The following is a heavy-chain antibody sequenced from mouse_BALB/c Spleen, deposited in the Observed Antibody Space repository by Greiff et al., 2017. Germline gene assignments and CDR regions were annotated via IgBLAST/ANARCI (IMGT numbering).Heavy chain of an antibody. J-gene: IGHJ4*01. V-gene: IGHV14-4*02. CDR2: IDPENGDT. CDR3: NARPGSAMDD. CDR1: GFNIKDYY. Sequence: VQLQQSGAELVRSGASVKLSCTASGFNIKDYYMHWVKQRPEQGLEWIGWIDPENGDTEYAPKFQGKATMTADTSSNTAYLQLSSLTSEDTAVYYCNARPGSAMDDWGQGTSVTVSS.